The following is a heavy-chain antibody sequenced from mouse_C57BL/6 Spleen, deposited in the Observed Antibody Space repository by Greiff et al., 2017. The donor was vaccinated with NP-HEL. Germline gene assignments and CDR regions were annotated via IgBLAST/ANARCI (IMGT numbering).Heavy chain of an antibody. J-gene: IGHJ2*01. Sequence: VQLQQPGAELVKPGASVKLSCTASGYTFTSYWMHWVKQRPGQGLEWIGMIHPNSGSTNYNEKFKSKATLTVDKSSSTSYMQLSSLTSEDSAVYYCARSAYDPYFDYWGQGTTLTVSS. CDR3: ARSAYDPYFDY. V-gene: IGHV1-64*01. CDR2: IHPNSGST. D-gene: IGHD2-3*01. CDR1: GYTFTSYW.